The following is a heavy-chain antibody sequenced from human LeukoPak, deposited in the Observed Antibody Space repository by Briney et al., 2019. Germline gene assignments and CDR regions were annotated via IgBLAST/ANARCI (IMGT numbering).Heavy chain of an antibody. Sequence: SETLSLTCTVSGGSISYFYWSWIRQPPGKGLEWIGYIYYSGSTNYNPSLKSRVTISVDTSKNQFSLKLSSVTAADTAVYYCARGLAVAGISYYFDYWGQGTLVTVSS. D-gene: IGHD6-19*01. CDR3: ARGLAVAGISYYFDY. CDR1: GGSISYFY. V-gene: IGHV4-59*01. CDR2: IYYSGST. J-gene: IGHJ4*02.